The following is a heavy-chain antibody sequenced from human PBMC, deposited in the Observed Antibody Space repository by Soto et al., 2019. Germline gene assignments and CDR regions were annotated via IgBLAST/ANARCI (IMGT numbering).Heavy chain of an antibody. CDR1: GDSITSGDYH. Sequence: QVQLQESGPGLVKPSQTLSLTCTVSGDSITSGDYHWNWIRQLPGKGLEWIGYIYYSGSTYYNPSVKSRITISIDTSKNQFSLKLNAVTGTDTAVYYCARGGDGYNLHTLHWGQGALVTVSS. V-gene: IGHV4-30-4*01. J-gene: IGHJ4*02. CDR3: ARGGDGYNLHTLH. D-gene: IGHD5-12*01. CDR2: IYYSGST.